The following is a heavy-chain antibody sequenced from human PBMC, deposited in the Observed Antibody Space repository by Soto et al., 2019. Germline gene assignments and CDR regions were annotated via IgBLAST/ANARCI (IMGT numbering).Heavy chain of an antibody. J-gene: IGHJ6*03. Sequence: SETLSLTCAVYGGAFSGYCWTWVRQTPGKGLEWIGEKEHGGSTTYNPSLQSRVSISLDLVRKQVSLQLTSVTAADSATSYCARGQIFSSNFYFMKVWGKGTRVTVSS. CDR3: ARGQIFSSNFYFMKV. CDR1: GGAFSGYC. CDR2: KEHGGST. V-gene: IGHV4-34*01.